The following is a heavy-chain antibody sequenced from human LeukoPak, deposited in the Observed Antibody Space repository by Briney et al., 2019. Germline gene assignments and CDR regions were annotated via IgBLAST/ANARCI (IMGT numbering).Heavy chain of an antibody. CDR2: ISSSSSYI. CDR3: ARDLSGYSHDAFDI. D-gene: IGHD3-3*01. CDR1: GFTFSSYS. J-gene: IGHJ3*02. V-gene: IGHV3-21*01. Sequence: GGSLRLSCAASGFTFSSYSMKWVRQAPGKGLEWVSSISSSSSYIYYADSVKGRFNISRDNAKNSLYLQMNSLRAEDTAVYYCARDLSGYSHDAFDIWRQGTMVTVSS.